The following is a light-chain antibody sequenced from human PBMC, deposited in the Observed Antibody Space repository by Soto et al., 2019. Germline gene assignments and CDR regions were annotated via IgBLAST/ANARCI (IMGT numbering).Light chain of an antibody. Sequence: QSALTQPASVSGSPGQSITISCTGTSSDVGGYNYVSWFQQRPGKAPKFLIYDVRNRPSGVSTRFSCSKSGNTASLTISGLQVEDEGDYYCSSYTSGSTPVVFGGGTKLTVL. CDR2: DVR. J-gene: IGLJ2*01. V-gene: IGLV2-14*03. CDR3: SSYTSGSTPVV. CDR1: SSDVGGYNY.